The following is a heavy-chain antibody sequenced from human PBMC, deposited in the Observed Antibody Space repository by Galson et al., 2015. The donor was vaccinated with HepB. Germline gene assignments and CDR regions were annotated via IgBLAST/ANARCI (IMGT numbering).Heavy chain of an antibody. CDR3: ARVPSYYYDREVWFDP. V-gene: IGHV1-69*04. J-gene: IGHJ5*02. CDR2: IIPILGIA. D-gene: IGHD3-22*01. CDR1: GGTFSSYA. Sequence: SVKVSCKASGGTFSSYAISWVRQAPGQGLEWMGRIIPILGIANYAQKFQGRVTITADKSTSTAYMELSSLRSEDTAVYYCARVPSYYYDREVWFDPWGQGTLVTVSS.